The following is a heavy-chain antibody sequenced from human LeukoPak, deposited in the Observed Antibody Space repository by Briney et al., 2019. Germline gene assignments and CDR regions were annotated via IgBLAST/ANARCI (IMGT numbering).Heavy chain of an antibody. J-gene: IGHJ4*02. CDR1: GFSFSRYW. CDR2: IYSGGST. V-gene: IGHV3-53*01. Sequence: GGSLRLSCAASGFSFSRYWMSWVRQAPGKGLEWVSVIYSGGSTYYADSVKGRFTISRDNSKNTLYLQMNSLRAEDTAVYYCARDRGYDSSFDYWGQGTLVTVSS. CDR3: ARDRGYDSSFDY. D-gene: IGHD3-22*01.